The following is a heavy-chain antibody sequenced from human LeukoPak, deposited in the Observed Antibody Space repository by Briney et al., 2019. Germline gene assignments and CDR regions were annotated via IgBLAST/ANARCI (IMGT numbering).Heavy chain of an antibody. CDR2: ISAYNGNT. D-gene: IGHD3-10*01. J-gene: IGHJ5*02. CDR3: ARALLLWFGEFNWFDP. V-gene: IGHV1-18*01. Sequence: ASVKVSCKASGYTFTSYGISWVRQAPGQGLEWMGWISAYNGNTNYAQKLQGRVTMTTDTSTSTAYMELRSLRSDDTAVYYCARALLLWFGEFNWFDPWGQGTLVTVSS. CDR1: GYTFTSYG.